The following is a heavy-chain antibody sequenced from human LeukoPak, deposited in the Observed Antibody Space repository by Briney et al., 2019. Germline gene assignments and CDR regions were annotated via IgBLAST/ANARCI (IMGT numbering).Heavy chain of an antibody. CDR3: ARGLNYDFWSGYYTHLYYFDY. Sequence: KSSETLSLTCAVYGGSFSGYYWSWIRQPPRKGLEWIGEINHSGSTNYNPSLKSRVTISVDTSKNQFSLKLSSVTAADTAVYYCARGLNYDFWSGYYTHLYYFDYWGQGTLVTVSS. J-gene: IGHJ4*02. CDR2: INHSGST. D-gene: IGHD3-3*01. V-gene: IGHV4-34*01. CDR1: GGSFSGYY.